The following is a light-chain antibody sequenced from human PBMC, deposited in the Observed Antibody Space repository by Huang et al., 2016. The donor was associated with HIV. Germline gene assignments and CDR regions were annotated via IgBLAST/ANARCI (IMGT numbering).Light chain of an antibody. CDR3: MQALQTPT. Sequence: DIVMTQSPLSLPVTPGEPASISCRSSQSLLHSNGYNYLDWYLQKAGQSPQILIYLGSNRDSGVPDRVSGSGSGTNFTLRISRVEAEDVGVYYCMQALQTPTFGQGTKVEVK. CDR1: QSLLHSNGYNY. CDR2: LGS. V-gene: IGKV2-28*01. J-gene: IGKJ1*01.